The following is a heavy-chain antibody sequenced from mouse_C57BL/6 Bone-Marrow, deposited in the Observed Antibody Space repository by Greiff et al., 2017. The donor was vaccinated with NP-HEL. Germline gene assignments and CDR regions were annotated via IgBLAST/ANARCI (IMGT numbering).Heavy chain of an antibody. D-gene: IGHD1-1*02. CDR2: INYDGSST. CDR3: ARDADGGGYFDV. CDR1: GFTFSDYY. V-gene: IGHV5-16*01. J-gene: IGHJ1*03. Sequence: EVNVVESEGGLVQPGSSMKLSCTASGFTFSDYYMAWVRQVPEKGLEWVANINYDGSSTYYLDSLKSRFIISRDNAKNILYLQMSSLKSEDTATYYCARDADGGGYFDVWGTGTTVTVSS.